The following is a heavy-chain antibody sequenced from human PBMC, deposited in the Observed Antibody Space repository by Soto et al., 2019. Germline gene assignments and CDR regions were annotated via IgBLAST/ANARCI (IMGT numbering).Heavy chain of an antibody. CDR2: ISYDGSNK. CDR1: GFTFSSYG. D-gene: IGHD3-3*01. CDR3: AKDHYDFWSGYSHFDY. J-gene: IGHJ4*02. Sequence: PGGSLRLSCAASGFTFSSYGMHWVRQAPGKGLEWVAVISYDGSNKYYADSVKGRFTISRDNSKNTLFLQMNSLRAEDTAVYYCAKDHYDFWSGYSHFDYWGQGTLVTVSS. V-gene: IGHV3-30*18.